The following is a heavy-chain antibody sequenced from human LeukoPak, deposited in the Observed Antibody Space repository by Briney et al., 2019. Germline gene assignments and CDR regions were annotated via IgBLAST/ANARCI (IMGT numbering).Heavy chain of an antibody. CDR1: GGTFSNYA. V-gene: IGHV1-69*13. CDR2: IIPIFGTA. CDR3: ARGAGTMVRGISY. D-gene: IGHD3-10*01. J-gene: IGHJ4*02. Sequence: SVKVSCKDSGGTFSNYAISWVRQAPGQGLEWMGGIIPIFGTANYAQKFQGRVTITADESTSTAYMELSSLRSEDTAVYYCARGAGTMVRGISYWGQGTLVTVSS.